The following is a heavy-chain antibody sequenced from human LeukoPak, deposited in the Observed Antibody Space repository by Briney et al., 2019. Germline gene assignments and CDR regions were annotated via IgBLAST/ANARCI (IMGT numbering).Heavy chain of an antibody. CDR2: ISGNGYA. J-gene: IGHJ4*02. V-gene: IGHV3-23*01. CDR3: AKRGAEVGTTVAPGDY. D-gene: IGHD1-26*01. Sequence: GGTLRLSCAASGITFSSYGMSCVRQAPGKGLEWFSAISGNGYAYYADSVKGRFTISRYNSKNTRYLQMNSLRAEDTAVYYCAKRGAEVGTTVAPGDYWGQGTLLTVSS. CDR1: GITFSSYG.